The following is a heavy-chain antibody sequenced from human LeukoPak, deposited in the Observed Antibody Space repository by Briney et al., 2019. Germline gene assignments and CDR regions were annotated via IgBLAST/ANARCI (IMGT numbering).Heavy chain of an antibody. CDR3: ARVPGDGYNFSFDY. D-gene: IGHD5-24*01. J-gene: IGHJ4*02. Sequence: GASVKVSCKASGYTFSSYYMHWVRQAPGQGLEWMGIINPTGGGTNYAQKFQGRVTMTRDTSTSTVYMELSSLRADDTAVYYCARVPGDGYNFSFDYWGQGTLVSVSS. V-gene: IGHV1-46*01. CDR2: INPTGGGT. CDR1: GYTFSSYY.